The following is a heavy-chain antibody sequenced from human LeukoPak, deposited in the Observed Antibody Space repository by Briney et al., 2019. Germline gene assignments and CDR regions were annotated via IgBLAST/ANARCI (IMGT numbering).Heavy chain of an antibody. D-gene: IGHD6-19*01. J-gene: IGHJ3*02. CDR1: GFTFSGSA. CDR2: IRSKANSYAT. Sequence: GGSLRLSCAASGFTFSGSAMHWVRQASGKGLEWVGRIRSKANSYATAYAASVKGRFTISRDDSKNTAYLQMNSLKTEDTAVYYCTSIAVAGTEKSDAFDIWGQGTMVTVSS. V-gene: IGHV3-73*01. CDR3: TSIAVAGTEKSDAFDI.